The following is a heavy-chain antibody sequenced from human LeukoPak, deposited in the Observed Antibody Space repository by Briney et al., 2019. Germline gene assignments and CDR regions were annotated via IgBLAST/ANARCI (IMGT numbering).Heavy chain of an antibody. V-gene: IGHV4-34*01. CDR1: GGSFSGYY. D-gene: IGHD6-19*01. J-gene: IGHJ4*02. CDR2: INHSGST. Sequence: SETLSLTCAVYGGSFSGYYWSWIRQPPGKGLEWIGEINHSGSTNYNPSLKSRVTISVDTSKNQFSLKLSSVTAADTAVYYCARGLSWLVRRFDYWGQGTLVTVSS. CDR3: ARGLSWLVRRFDY.